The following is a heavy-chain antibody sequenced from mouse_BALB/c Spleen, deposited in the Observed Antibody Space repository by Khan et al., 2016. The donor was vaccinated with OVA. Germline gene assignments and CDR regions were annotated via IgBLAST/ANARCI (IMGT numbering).Heavy chain of an antibody. CDR3: ARTGYYYFDY. CDR1: GFTFSGFG. D-gene: IGHD2-3*01. Sequence: EVELVESGGGLVQTGGSRKLSCAASGFTFSGFGMHWVRQAPEKGLEWVAYLSSGSSTIYYADTVKGRFTISRDNPKNTLFLQMTSLRSEDTAMYYCARTGYYYFDYWGQGTTLTVSS. V-gene: IGHV5-17*02. J-gene: IGHJ2*01. CDR2: LSSGSSTI.